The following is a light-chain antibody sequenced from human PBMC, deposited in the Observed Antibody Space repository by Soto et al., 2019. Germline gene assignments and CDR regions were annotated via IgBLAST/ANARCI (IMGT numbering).Light chain of an antibody. CDR2: EVT. CDR3: SSYAGNNIHYV. V-gene: IGLV2-8*01. Sequence: QSVLTQPPSASGSAGQSVTISCTGTSTDVGGYNYVSWYQQHPGKAPKLMIYEVTKRPSGVPDRSSGSKSGNTASLTVSGIQAEDEADYYCSSYAGNNIHYVFGTGTKVTVL. J-gene: IGLJ1*01. CDR1: STDVGGYNY.